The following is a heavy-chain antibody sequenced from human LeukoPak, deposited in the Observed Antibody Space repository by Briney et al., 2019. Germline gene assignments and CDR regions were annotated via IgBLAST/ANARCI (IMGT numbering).Heavy chain of an antibody. CDR2: ISGSGGST. V-gene: IGHV3-23*01. CDR1: GFTFSSYA. D-gene: IGHD2-2*02. J-gene: IGHJ4*02. CDR3: TGYNCSSTRCYTGGFDY. Sequence: GGSLRLSCAASGFTFSSYAMSWVRQAPGKGLEWVSAISGSGGSTYYADSVKGRFTISRDNSKNTLYLQMNSLRAEDTAVFYCTGYNCSSTRCYTGGFDYWGQGTLVTVSS.